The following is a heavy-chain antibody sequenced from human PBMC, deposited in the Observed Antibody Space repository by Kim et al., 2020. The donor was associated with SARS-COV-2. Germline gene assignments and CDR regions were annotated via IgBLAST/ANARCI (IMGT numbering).Heavy chain of an antibody. J-gene: IGHJ6*02. D-gene: IGHD1-26*01. V-gene: IGHV7-4-1*02. CDR3: ARDFRSELLTKPDYYYGMDV. CDR2: INTNTGNP. CDR1: GYTFTSYA. Sequence: ASVKVSCKASGYTFTSYAMNWVRQAPGQGLEWMGWINTNTGNPTYAQGFTGRFVFSLDTTVSTAYLQISSLKAEDTAVYYCARDFRSELLTKPDYYYGMDVWGQGTTVTVSS.